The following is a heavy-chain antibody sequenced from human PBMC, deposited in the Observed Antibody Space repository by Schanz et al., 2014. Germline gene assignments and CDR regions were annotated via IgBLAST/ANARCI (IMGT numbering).Heavy chain of an antibody. Sequence: QLQLVQSGAEVKKPGSSVKVSFKLSGGTFSSYTISWMRQAPGQGLEWMGKIIPVLNIATYAQRFQGRVSITADTSTNTAYMELSSLTSEDTAVHYCARGRGFYDYWGQGTLVTVSP. CDR3: ARGRGFYDY. CDR1: GGTFSSYT. J-gene: IGHJ4*02. V-gene: IGHV1-69*02. CDR2: IIPVLNIA. D-gene: IGHD3-10*01.